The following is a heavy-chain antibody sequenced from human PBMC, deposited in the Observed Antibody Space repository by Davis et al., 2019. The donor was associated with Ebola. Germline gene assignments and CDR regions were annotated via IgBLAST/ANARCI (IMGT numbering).Heavy chain of an antibody. J-gene: IGHJ4*02. CDR1: GFTVSSNY. Sequence: GESLKISCAASGFTVSSNYMSWVRQAPGKGLEWGSVIYSGGSTYYADSVKGRFTISRDNSKNTLYLQMNSLRAEDTAVYYCARWYYYDSSGYWGQGTLVTVSS. V-gene: IGHV3-66*01. D-gene: IGHD3-22*01. CDR2: IYSGGST. CDR3: ARWYYYDSSGY.